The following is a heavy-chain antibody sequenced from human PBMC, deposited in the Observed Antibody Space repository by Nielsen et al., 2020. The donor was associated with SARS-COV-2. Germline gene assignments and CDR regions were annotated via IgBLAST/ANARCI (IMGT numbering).Heavy chain of an antibody. V-gene: IGHV3-66*01. CDR1: GFTVSSNY. Sequence: GESLKISCAASGFTVSSNYMSWVRQAPGKGLEWVSVIYSGGSTYYADSVKGRFTISRDNSKNTLYLQMNSLRAEDTAVHYCARDALSGSFDYWGQGTLVTVSS. CDR2: IYSGGST. J-gene: IGHJ4*02. CDR3: ARDALSGSFDY. D-gene: IGHD6-19*01.